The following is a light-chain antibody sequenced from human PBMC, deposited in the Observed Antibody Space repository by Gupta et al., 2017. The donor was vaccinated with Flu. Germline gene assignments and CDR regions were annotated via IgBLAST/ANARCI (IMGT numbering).Light chain of an antibody. J-gene: IGKJ2*01. CDR1: QSVTNN. V-gene: IGKV3-15*01. CDR2: GAS. Sequence: EIVMQPSPATLSVSPGERATLSCSASQSVTNNLAWYQQTPGQAPRLLIFGASTRATGIPARFSGSRSGTEFTLTISSLQSEDFAVYYCQQYNNWLYTFGQGTKLEIK. CDR3: QQYNNWLYT.